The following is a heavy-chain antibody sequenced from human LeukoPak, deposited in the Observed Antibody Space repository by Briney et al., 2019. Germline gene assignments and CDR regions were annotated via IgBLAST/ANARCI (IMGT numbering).Heavy chain of an antibody. Sequence: SETLSLTCAVYGGSFSGYYWSWIRQPPGKGLEWIGEINHSGSTNYNPSLKSRVTISVDTSKNQFSLKLSSVTAADTAVYYCARAKQWNPCFDYWGQGTLVTVSS. V-gene: IGHV4-34*01. CDR2: INHSGST. CDR3: ARAKQWNPCFDY. J-gene: IGHJ4*02. CDR1: GGSFSGYY. D-gene: IGHD6-19*01.